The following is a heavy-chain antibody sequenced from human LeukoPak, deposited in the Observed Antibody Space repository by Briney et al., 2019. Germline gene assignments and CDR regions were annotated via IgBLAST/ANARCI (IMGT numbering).Heavy chain of an antibody. CDR1: GYTFTGYY. CDR3: ARGRGDGYNWEYYFDY. CDR2: INPNSGGT. Sequence: ASVKVSCKASGYTFTGYYMHWVRQAPGQGLEWMGWINPNSGGTNYAQKFQGRVTMTRDTSISTAYMELSRLRSDDTAVYCCARGRGDGYNWEYYFDYWGQGTLVTVSS. V-gene: IGHV1-2*02. J-gene: IGHJ4*02. D-gene: IGHD5-24*01.